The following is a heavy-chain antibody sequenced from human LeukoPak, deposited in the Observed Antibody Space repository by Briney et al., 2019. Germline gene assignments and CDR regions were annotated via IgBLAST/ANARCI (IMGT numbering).Heavy chain of an antibody. V-gene: IGHV3-30*02. D-gene: IGHD6-19*01. CDR1: GFTFSSYS. CDR3: AKESSGRSFDY. J-gene: IGHJ4*02. CDR2: IWYGGSNK. Sequence: PGGSLRLSCAASGFTFSSYSMNWVRQAPGKGLEWVAVIWYGGSNKYYADSVKGRFTISRDNSKNTLYLQMNSLRAEDTAVYYCAKESSGRSFDYWGQGTLVTVSS.